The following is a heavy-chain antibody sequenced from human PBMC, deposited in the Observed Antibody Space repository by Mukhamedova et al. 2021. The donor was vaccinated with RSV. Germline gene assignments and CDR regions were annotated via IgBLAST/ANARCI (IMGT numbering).Heavy chain of an antibody. Sequence: GSTSYAQKFQGRVTMTRDTSTSTVYMELSSLRSEDTAVYYCASGYSGYSYGYRGAFDIWGQGTMVTVSS. CDR2: GST. CDR3: ASGYSGYSYGYRGAFDI. J-gene: IGHJ3*02. V-gene: IGHV1-46*01. D-gene: IGHD5-18*01.